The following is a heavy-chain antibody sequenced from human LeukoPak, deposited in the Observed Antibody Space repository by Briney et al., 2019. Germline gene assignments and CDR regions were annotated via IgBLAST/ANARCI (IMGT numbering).Heavy chain of an antibody. Sequence: SETLSLTCTVSGGSISSYYWSWIRQPAGKGLEWIGRIYTSGSTNYNPSLKSRVTMSVDTSKNQFSLKLSSVTAADTAVYYCARDEVMKERTIFWRTVANWFDPWGQGTLVTVSS. CDR3: ARDEVMKERTIFWRTVANWFDP. D-gene: IGHD3-9*01. CDR2: IYTSGST. J-gene: IGHJ5*02. CDR1: GGSISSYY. V-gene: IGHV4-4*07.